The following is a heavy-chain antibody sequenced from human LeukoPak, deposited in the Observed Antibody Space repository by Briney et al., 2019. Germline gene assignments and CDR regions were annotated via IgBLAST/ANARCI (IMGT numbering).Heavy chain of an antibody. D-gene: IGHD6-19*01. J-gene: IGHJ4*02. CDR1: GDSVSSKNGA. CDR2: TYYRSKWYN. Sequence: SQTLSLTCVVSGDSVSSKNGAWNWIRQSPSRGLEWLGRTYYRSKWYNDYAESMEGRVTISQDTSKNQYSLHLNSVTPDDTAVYCARDFGTTGWHTFDYWGQGTLVTVSS. CDR3: ARDFGTTGWHTFDY. V-gene: IGHV6-1*01.